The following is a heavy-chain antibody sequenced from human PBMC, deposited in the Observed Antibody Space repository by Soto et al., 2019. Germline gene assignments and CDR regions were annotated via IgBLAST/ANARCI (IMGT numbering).Heavy chain of an antibody. CDR2: IYYSGST. CDR1: GGSISSGDYY. Sequence: SEPLSLTCTVSGGSISSGDYYWIRIRQPPGKGLEWIGYIYYSGSTYYNPSLKSRVTISVDTSKNQFSLKLSSVTAADTAVYYCARRGSNWFDPWGQGTLVTVSS. D-gene: IGHD3-16*01. J-gene: IGHJ5*02. CDR3: ARRGSNWFDP. V-gene: IGHV4-30-4*02.